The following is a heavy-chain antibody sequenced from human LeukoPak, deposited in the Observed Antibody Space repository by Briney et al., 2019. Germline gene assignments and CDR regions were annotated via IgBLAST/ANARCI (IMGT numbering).Heavy chain of an antibody. D-gene: IGHD6-13*01. Sequence: GGSLRLSCAASGFTFSSYAMSWVRQAPGKGLEWVSAISGSGGSTYYADSVKGRFTVSRDNAKNSLYLQMNSLRDEDTAVYYCARQTAAGIYYFDYWGQGTLVTVSS. CDR2: ISGSGGST. J-gene: IGHJ4*02. CDR1: GFTFSSYA. V-gene: IGHV3-23*01. CDR3: ARQTAAGIYYFDY.